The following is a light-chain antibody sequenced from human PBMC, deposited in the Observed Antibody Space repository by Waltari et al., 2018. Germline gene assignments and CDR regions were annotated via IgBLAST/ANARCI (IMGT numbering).Light chain of an antibody. V-gene: IGKV3-11*01. CDR2: DAS. CDR1: QSVGTS. Sequence: IVLTQSPATLPSSPGERATFSCRASQSVGTSLAWYQQKPGQAPRILIWDASNRARGTPARFSGSGSGTDFTLTISGLEPEDFAVYYCQQRSNWPPELTFGGGTKVEIK. CDR3: QQRSNWPPELT. J-gene: IGKJ4*01.